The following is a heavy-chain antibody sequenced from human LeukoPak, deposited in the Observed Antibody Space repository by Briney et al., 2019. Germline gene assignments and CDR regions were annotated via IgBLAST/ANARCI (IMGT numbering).Heavy chain of an antibody. D-gene: IGHD2-21*02. Sequence: GGSLRLSCAASGFTVSSNYMSCVRQAPGKGLEWVSVIYSGGSTYYADSVKGRFTISRDNSKNTLYLQMNSLSAEDTAGYSCARESLTAWFDPWGQGTLVTVSS. CDR2: IYSGGST. CDR3: ARESLTAWFDP. J-gene: IGHJ5*02. V-gene: IGHV3-53*01. CDR1: GFTVSSNY.